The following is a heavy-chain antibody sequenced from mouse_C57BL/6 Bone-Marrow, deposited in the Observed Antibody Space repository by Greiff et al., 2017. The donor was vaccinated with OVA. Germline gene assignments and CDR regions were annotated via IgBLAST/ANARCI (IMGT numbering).Heavy chain of an antibody. V-gene: IGHV1-39*01. CDR1: GYSFTDYN. CDR2: INPNYGTT. D-gene: IGHD1-1*01. Sequence: EVQLQQSGPELVKPGASVKISCKASGYSFTDYNMNWVKQSNGKSLEWIGVINPNYGTTSYNQKFKGKATLTVDQSSSTDYMQLNSLTSEDPAVYYCARVSRCSYYGSSFYAMDYWGQGTPVTVSS. CDR3: ARVSRCSYYGSSFYAMDY. J-gene: IGHJ4*01.